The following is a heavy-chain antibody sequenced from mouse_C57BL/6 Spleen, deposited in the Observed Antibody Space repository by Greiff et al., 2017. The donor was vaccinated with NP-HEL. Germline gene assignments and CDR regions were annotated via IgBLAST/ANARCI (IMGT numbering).Heavy chain of an antibody. D-gene: IGHD2-1*01. J-gene: IGHJ3*01. CDR2: IRSKSSNYAT. V-gene: IGHV10-3*01. CDR3: VREGLLFHDFAY. CDR1: GFTFNTYA. Sequence: EVQLVESGGGLVQPKGSLKLSCAASGFTFNTYAMHWVRQAPGKGLEWVARIRSKSSNYATYYADSVKDKFTISRDDSQSMLYLQMNNLKTEDTAMYYCVREGLLFHDFAYWGQGTLVTVSA.